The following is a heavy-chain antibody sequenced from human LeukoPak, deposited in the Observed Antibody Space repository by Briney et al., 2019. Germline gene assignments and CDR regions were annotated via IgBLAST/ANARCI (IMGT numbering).Heavy chain of an antibody. J-gene: IGHJ4*02. CDR2: INHSGST. Sequence: SETLSLTCAVYGGSFSGYYWSWIRQPPGKGLEWIGEINHSGSTNYNPSLKSRVTISVDTSKNQFSLKLSSVTAADTAVYYCARREGEGYSYGYSDYWGQGTLVTVSS. D-gene: IGHD5-18*01. V-gene: IGHV4-34*01. CDR3: ARREGEGYSYGYSDY. CDR1: GGSFSGYY.